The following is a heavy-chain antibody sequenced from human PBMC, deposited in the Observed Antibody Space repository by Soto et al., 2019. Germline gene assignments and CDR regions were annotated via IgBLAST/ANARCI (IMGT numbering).Heavy chain of an antibody. CDR2: IYYSGST. D-gene: IGHD3-10*01. V-gene: IGHV4-4*02. CDR1: GGSISSSNW. CDR3: ARDYMVRGVMRWFDP. Sequence: QVQLQESGPGLVKPSGTLSLTCAVSGGSISSSNWWSWVRQPPGKGLEWIGEIYYSGSTNYNPSLKSRVTISVDTSKNQFSLKLSSVTAADTAVYYCARDYMVRGVMRWFDPWGQGTLVTVSS. J-gene: IGHJ5*02.